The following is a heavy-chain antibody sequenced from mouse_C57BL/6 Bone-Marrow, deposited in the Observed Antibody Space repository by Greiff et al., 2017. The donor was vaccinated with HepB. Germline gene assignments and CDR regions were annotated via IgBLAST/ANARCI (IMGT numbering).Heavy chain of an antibody. Sequence: VQLQQSVAELVRPGASVKLSCTASGFTIKNTYMHWVKQRPEQGLEWIGRIDPANGNTKYAPKFQGKATITADTSSNTAYLQLSSLTSEDTAIYDCALYYYGSSLDDWGQGTTLTVSS. CDR3: ALYYYGSSLDD. CDR1: GFTIKNTY. CDR2: IDPANGNT. D-gene: IGHD1-1*01. V-gene: IGHV14-3*01. J-gene: IGHJ2*01.